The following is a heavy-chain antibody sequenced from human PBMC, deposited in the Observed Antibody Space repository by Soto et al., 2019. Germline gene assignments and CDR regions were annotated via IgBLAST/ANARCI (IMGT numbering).Heavy chain of an antibody. CDR3: VSDRGYGHASVPYS. V-gene: IGHV3-30*03. D-gene: IGHD5-18*01. CDR2: ISYDGSLQ. J-gene: IGHJ4*02. Sequence: QAQLVESGGGVVQPGRSLRLSCAASGFAFSSYGMHWVRQAPGTGQEWVAVISYDGSLQHYADSVKGRFTISRDNSKNMVLLQMSSLSAEDTAVYYCVSDRGYGHASVPYSWGQGTLVNVSS. CDR1: GFAFSSYG.